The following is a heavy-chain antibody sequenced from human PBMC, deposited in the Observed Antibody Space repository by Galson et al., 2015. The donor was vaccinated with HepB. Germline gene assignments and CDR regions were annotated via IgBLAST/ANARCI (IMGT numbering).Heavy chain of an antibody. V-gene: IGHV3-48*03. CDR2: ISDTSTAI. D-gene: IGHD3-10*01. CDR1: GFTFSTYE. CDR3: AIDGRGLLDFDY. J-gene: IGHJ4*02. Sequence: SLRLSCAASGFTFSTYEMNWVRQAPGKGLEWVAYISDTSTAIHYADSVKGRFTISRDNAENLLHLQMNNLRVEDTAVYFCAIDGRGLLDFDYWGQGTLVTVSS.